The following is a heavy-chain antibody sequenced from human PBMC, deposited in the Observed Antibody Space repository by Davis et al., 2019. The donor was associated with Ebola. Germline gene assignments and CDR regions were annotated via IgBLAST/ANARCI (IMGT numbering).Heavy chain of an antibody. CDR2: IYYSGTT. D-gene: IGHD4-17*01. J-gene: IGHJ4*02. CDR1: GGSISSYY. Sequence: SETLSLTCTVSGGSISSYYWSWIRQPPGKGLEWIGNIYYSGTTNYNPSLKSRVTISRDTSKNQFSLKVSSVTAADTATYYCARTPQFSDYGAYFDFWGRGTLVTVSS. V-gene: IGHV4-59*01. CDR3: ARTPQFSDYGAYFDF.